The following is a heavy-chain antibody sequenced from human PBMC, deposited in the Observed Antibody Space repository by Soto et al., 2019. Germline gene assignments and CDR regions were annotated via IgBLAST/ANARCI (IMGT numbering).Heavy chain of an antibody. J-gene: IGHJ4*02. CDR2: LNPTAGRT. V-gene: IGHV1-46*01. Sequence: QVQWVQSAAELSRPWASVNVACSTSGYDFSTYLMHWLRQAPGQGLEWMGILNPTAGRTSYSQKFQGRVTMTGDESTCTAYMEFTGLSSDDTAVYYCERALRGGLTVVTHAYWGQGTLVTVSS. CDR1: GYDFSTYL. CDR3: ERALRGGLTVVTHAY. D-gene: IGHD3-9*01.